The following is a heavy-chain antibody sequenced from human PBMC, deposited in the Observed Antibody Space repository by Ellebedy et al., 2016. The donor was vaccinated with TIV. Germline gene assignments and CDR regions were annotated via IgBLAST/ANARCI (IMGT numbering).Heavy chain of an antibody. CDR3: ARGIYGSGSVDY. J-gene: IGHJ4*02. CDR1: GGSLSGYY. D-gene: IGHD3-10*01. V-gene: IGHV4-34*01. CDR2: IIQSGTM. Sequence: SETLSFTCAVYGGSLSGYYWSWIRQPPGKGLEWIGEIIQSGTMNYSPSLKSRVTISVDKSKNQFSLRLSSVTAADTAVYFCARGIYGSGSVDYWGQGTLVTVSS.